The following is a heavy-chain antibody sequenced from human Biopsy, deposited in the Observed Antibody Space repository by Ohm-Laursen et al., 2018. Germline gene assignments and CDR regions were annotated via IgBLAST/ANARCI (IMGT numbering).Heavy chain of an antibody. D-gene: IGHD2/OR15-2a*01. V-gene: IGHV3-30*18. J-gene: IGHJ6*02. Sequence: RSLRLSCSASGFTFSNSGMHWVRQAPGKGLEWVAAVSYDGSKTDYGDSVKGRLNISRDNSKNTLDLQMSSPRVEDTAVYFCAKDKGTFNFYYYGMDVWGQGTTVTVSS. CDR1: GFTFSNSG. CDR3: AKDKGTFNFYYYGMDV. CDR2: VSYDGSKT.